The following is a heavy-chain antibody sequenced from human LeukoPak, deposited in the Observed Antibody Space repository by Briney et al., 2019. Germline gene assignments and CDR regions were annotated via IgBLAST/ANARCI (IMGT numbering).Heavy chain of an antibody. D-gene: IGHD3-10*01. CDR3: AKDSSMWFGILVNYFDY. CDR1: GFTFSSCD. V-gene: IGHV3-23*01. J-gene: IGHJ4*02. Sequence: GGSLRLSCAASGFTFSSCDVSWVRQAPGKGLEWVSGISSSGANTHYADSVRGRFTISRDNSNNTLYLQMASLRTEDTAIYYCAKDSSMWFGILVNYFDYLGQGTLVTVSS. CDR2: ISSSGANT.